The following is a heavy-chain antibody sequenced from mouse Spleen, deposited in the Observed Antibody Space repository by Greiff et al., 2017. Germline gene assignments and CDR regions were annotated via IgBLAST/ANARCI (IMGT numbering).Heavy chain of an antibody. CDR3: ARWYYGSSLDY. D-gene: IGHD1-1*01. CDR1: GYAFTNYL. Sequence: QVQLKQSGAELVRPGTSVKVSCKASGYAFTNYLIEWVKQRPGQGLEWIGVINPGSGGTNYNEKFKGKATLTADKSSSTAYMQLSSLTSDDSAVYFCARWYYGSSLDYWGQGTTLTVSS. J-gene: IGHJ2*01. CDR2: INPGSGGT. V-gene: IGHV1-54*01.